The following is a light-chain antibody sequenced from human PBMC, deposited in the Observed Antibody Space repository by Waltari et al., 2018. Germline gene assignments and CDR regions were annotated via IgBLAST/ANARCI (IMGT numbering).Light chain of an antibody. Sequence: DIQITQSPSSLSAPVGGRVTVTCRASQSIDTDLNWYQHKPGTAPKRLTFGASSLHRGVPERFSGSGAGTDFTLTITSLLPDDFATYYCQQRYSPPYTFGRGTKLEIK. CDR2: GAS. CDR1: QSIDTD. CDR3: QQRYSPPYT. J-gene: IGKJ2*01. V-gene: IGKV1-39*01.